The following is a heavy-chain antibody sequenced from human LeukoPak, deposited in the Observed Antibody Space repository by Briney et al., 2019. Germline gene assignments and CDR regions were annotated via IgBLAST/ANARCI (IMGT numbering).Heavy chain of an antibody. Sequence: GGSLRLSCAASGFTFNRFWMYWVRQAPGKGLVWVSRIISDGSSTNYADSVKGRFTISRDNAKNSLYLQMNSLRAEDTAVYYCARLSSHYDFWSGSPAYWGQGTLVTVSS. CDR2: IISDGSST. D-gene: IGHD3-3*01. CDR1: GFTFNRFW. J-gene: IGHJ4*02. CDR3: ARLSSHYDFWSGSPAY. V-gene: IGHV3-74*01.